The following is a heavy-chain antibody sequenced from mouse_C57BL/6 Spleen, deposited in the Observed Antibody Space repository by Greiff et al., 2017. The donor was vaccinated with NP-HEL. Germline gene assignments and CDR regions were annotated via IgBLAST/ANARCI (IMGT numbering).Heavy chain of an antibody. CDR3: ATYSTFSYYAMDY. D-gene: IGHD2-5*01. Sequence: QVQLQQSGAELVRPGASVKLSCKASGYTFTDYYINWVKQRPGQGLEWIARIYPGSGHTYYNEKFKGKATLTAEKSSSTAYMWLSSLTSEDSTVYCGATYSTFSYYAMDYWGQGTSVTVAS. CDR1: GYTFTDYY. J-gene: IGHJ4*01. CDR2: IYPGSGHT. V-gene: IGHV1-76*01.